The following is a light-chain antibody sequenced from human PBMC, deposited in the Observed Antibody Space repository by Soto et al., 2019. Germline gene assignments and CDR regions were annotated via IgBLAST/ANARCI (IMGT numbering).Light chain of an antibody. Sequence: QSALTQPASVSGSPGQSITISCTGTSSDVGGFNYVSWYQQHPGKAPKLMIYDVSYRPSGVSNRFSGSKSGNTASLTISGLKAEDEADYYCSSYTTSTTLVFGVGTKLTVL. J-gene: IGLJ2*01. CDR3: SSYTTSTTLV. CDR2: DVS. V-gene: IGLV2-14*01. CDR1: SSDVGGFNY.